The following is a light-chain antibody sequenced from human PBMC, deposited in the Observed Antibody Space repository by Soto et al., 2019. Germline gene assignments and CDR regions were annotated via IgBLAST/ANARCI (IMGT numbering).Light chain of an antibody. Sequence: EIVLTQSPATLSLSPGERATLSCRASQSVSTYLAWYQQKPGQAPRLLIYDASNTATGIPARFSGSGSGTDFTLTVSSLEPEDAAVYYCQQRGNWPRTFGQGTEVEIK. J-gene: IGKJ1*01. CDR2: DAS. CDR1: QSVSTY. V-gene: IGKV3-11*01. CDR3: QQRGNWPRT.